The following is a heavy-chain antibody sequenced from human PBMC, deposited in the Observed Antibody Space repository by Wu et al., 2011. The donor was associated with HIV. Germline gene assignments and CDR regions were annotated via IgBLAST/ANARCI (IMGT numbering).Heavy chain of an antibody. D-gene: IGHD5-24*01. CDR2: MNTDSGDT. J-gene: IGHJ6*02. CDR1: GYTFVGYN. V-gene: IGHV1-2*04. CDR3: ARLLDSVTQNYNRVDV. Sequence: QVQLVQSGAEVKEPGASMKVACKASGYTFVGYNIHWVRQVPGQGLEWMGWMNTDSGDTKSAQKFQGWVTMTRDRSISTAYMELRGLRPDDSAIYYCARLLDSVTQNYNRVDVLGQGTTVTVSS.